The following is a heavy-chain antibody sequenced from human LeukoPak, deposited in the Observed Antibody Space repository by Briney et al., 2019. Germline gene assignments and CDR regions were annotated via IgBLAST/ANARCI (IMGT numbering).Heavy chain of an antibody. J-gene: IGHJ6*03. V-gene: IGHV7-4-1*02. Sequence: ASVKVSCKASGGTFSSYAMNWVRQAPGQGLEWMGWINTNTGNPTYAQGFTGRFVFSLDTSVSTAYLQISSLKAEDTAVYYCARYGSPIHYYYMDVWGKGTTVTVSS. CDR2: INTNTGNP. CDR3: ARYGSPIHYYYMDV. D-gene: IGHD4-17*01. CDR1: GGTFSSYA.